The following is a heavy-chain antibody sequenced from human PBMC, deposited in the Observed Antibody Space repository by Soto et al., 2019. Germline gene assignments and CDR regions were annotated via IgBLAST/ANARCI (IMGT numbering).Heavy chain of an antibody. D-gene: IGHD6-13*01. CDR1: GFTVSSNY. CDR2: IYSGGST. Sequence: GGSLRLSCAASGFTVSSNYMSWVRQAPGKGLEWVSVIYSGGSTYYADSVKGRFTISRDNSKNTLYLQMNSLRAEDTAVYYCARVPITAADIYYFDYWGQGTLVTVSS. J-gene: IGHJ4*02. V-gene: IGHV3-53*01. CDR3: ARVPITAADIYYFDY.